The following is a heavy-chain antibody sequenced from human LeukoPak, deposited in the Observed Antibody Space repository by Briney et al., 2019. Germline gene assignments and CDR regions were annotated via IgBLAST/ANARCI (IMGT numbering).Heavy chain of an antibody. CDR2: INPNSGGT. J-gene: IGHJ5*02. CDR1: GYTFTGYY. V-gene: IGHV1-2*02. D-gene: IGHD2-2*01. CDR3: ARDARHKYCSSAICYRGWFDP. Sequence: ASVKVSCKASGYTFTGYYMHWVRQAPGQGLEWMGWINPNSGGTNYAQKFQGRVTMTRDTSISTAYMELSSLRSEDTAVYYCARDARHKYCSSAICYRGWFDPWGQGTLVTVSS.